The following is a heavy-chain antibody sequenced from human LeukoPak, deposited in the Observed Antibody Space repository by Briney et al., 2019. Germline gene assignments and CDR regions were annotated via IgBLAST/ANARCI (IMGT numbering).Heavy chain of an antibody. J-gene: IGHJ4*02. V-gene: IGHV4-30-2*01. Sequence: PSETLSLTCAVSGGSISSGGYSWSWIRQPPGKGLEWIGYIYHSGSTYYNPSLKSRATISVDRSKNQFSLKLSSVTAADTAVYYCAREYSSSSGANYFDYWGQGTLVTVSS. CDR3: AREYSSSSGANYFDY. CDR1: GGSISSGGYS. CDR2: IYHSGST. D-gene: IGHD6-6*01.